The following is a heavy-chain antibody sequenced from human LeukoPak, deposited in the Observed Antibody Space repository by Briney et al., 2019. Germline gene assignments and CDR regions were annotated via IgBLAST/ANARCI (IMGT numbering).Heavy chain of an antibody. CDR2: IYYSGST. CDR3: ANLLRWKYYFDY. D-gene: IGHD4-23*01. V-gene: IGHV4-39*07. J-gene: IGHJ4*02. Sequence: SETLSLTCTVSGGSISSSSYYWGWIRRPPGKGLEWIGNIYYSGSTYYNPSLKSRVTISVDTSKNQFSLKLSSVTAADTAVYYCANLLRWKYYFDYWGQGTLVTVSS. CDR1: GGSISSSSYY.